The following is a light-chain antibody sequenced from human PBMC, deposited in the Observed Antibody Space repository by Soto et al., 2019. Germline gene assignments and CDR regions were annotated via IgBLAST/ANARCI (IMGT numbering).Light chain of an antibody. J-gene: IGKJ5*01. Sequence: EVVLTQSPATLSLSPGERATLSCRASQSVSSDLAWYQQKPGQAPRLLIYDASNRATGIPARFSGSGSGTDFTLTISSLEAEDFAVYYCQQRSNWPPITFSQGTRLEIK. CDR3: QQRSNWPPIT. V-gene: IGKV3-11*01. CDR2: DAS. CDR1: QSVSSD.